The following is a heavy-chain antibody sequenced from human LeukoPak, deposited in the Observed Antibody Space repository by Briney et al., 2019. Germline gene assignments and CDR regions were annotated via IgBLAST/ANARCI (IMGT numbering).Heavy chain of an antibody. Sequence: GGSLRLSCTASGFTFGDYAMSWFRQAPGKGLEWVANIKEDGSEKYYVESMKGRFAISRDNVKNSLYLQINSLRAEDTAVYYCARDSFETDIDYWGQGTLVTVSS. CDR2: IKEDGSEK. CDR1: GFTFGDYA. D-gene: IGHD1-14*01. CDR3: ARDSFETDIDY. V-gene: IGHV3-7*01. J-gene: IGHJ4*02.